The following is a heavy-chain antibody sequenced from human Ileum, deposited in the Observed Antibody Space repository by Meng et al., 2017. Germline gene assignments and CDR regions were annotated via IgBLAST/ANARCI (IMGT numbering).Heavy chain of an antibody. CDR2: ISTSSTYI. J-gene: IGHJ4*02. V-gene: IGHV3-21*01. CDR3: ARDTGESSVHSNPVGY. D-gene: IGHD7-27*01. CDR1: GFTFSIYS. Sequence: GESLKISCAASGFTFSIYSMNWVRQAPGKGLEWVSSISTSSTYIYYADSVKGRFTISRDNAKNSLYLQMNSLRVEDTAVYYCARDTGESSVHSNPVGYWGQGTLVTVSS.